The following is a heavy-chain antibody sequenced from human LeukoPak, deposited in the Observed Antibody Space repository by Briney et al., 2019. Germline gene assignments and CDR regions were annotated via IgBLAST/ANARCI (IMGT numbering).Heavy chain of an antibody. Sequence: GGSLRLSCAASGFTFSDYYMSWIRQAPGKGLEWVSYISSSDSTIYYADSVKGRFTISRDNAKNSLYLQMNSLRAEDTAVYYCVRAFRIVGATSHFDYWGQGTLVTVSS. V-gene: IGHV3-11*01. J-gene: IGHJ4*02. CDR2: ISSSDSTI. CDR1: GFTFSDYY. D-gene: IGHD1-26*01. CDR3: VRAFRIVGATSHFDY.